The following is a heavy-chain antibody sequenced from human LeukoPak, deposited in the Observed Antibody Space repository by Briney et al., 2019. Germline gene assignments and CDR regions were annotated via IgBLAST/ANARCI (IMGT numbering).Heavy chain of an antibody. J-gene: IGHJ4*02. V-gene: IGHV3-33*01. D-gene: IGHD4-17*01. CDR1: GFTFNSYG. CDR2: IWYDGSNK. CDR3: ARDVYGDYIFDY. Sequence: GRSLRLSHAASGFTFNSYGMHWVRQAPGKGLEWVAVIWYDGSNKYYADSVKGRFTISRDNSKNTLYLQMNSLRAEDTAVYYCARDVYGDYIFDYWGQGTLVTVSS.